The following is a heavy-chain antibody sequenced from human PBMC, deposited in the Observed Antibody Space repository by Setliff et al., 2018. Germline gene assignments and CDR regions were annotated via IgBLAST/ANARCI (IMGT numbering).Heavy chain of an antibody. CDR3: GRAGKPYAIDV. CDR1: GFTYNNDW. V-gene: IGHV3-7*04. CDR2: IKGDDSEK. Sequence: GGSLRLSCGASGFTYNNDWMSWVRQAPGKGLEWVANIKGDDSEKYYVDSVKGRFTVSRDNVKNSLFLQMDSLRVDDTAVYYCGRAGKPYAIDVWGQGTMVTVSS. J-gene: IGHJ3*01.